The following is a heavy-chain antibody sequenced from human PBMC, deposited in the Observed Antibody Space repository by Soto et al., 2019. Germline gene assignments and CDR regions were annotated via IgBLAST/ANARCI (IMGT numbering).Heavy chain of an antibody. Sequence: PGGSLRLSCAASGFTFRNYNMNWVRQAPWKGLEWLSYISGASGTIYYADSVKGRFTISRDNAKNSLYLQMNSLRAEDTAVYYCARDPVIAVAGAYYGMDVWGQGTTVTVSS. V-gene: IGHV3-48*04. J-gene: IGHJ6*02. CDR2: ISGASGTI. D-gene: IGHD6-19*01. CDR3: ARDPVIAVAGAYYGMDV. CDR1: GFTFRNYN.